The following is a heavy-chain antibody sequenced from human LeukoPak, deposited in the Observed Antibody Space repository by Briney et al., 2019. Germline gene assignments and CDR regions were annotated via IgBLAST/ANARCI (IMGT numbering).Heavy chain of an antibody. CDR2: IKNKADGGTT. V-gene: IGHV3-15*01. CDR3: TTVGYYDSCAPY. CDR1: GFTFSIGW. J-gene: IGHJ4*02. D-gene: IGHD3-22*01. Sequence: PGGSQRLSCAASGFTFSIGWMSWVRQAPGKGLEWVGRIKNKADGGTTDLAAPVKGRFTISRDDTKNTLYLQMNRLKTEDTAVYYCTTVGYYDSCAPYWGQGTLVTVSS.